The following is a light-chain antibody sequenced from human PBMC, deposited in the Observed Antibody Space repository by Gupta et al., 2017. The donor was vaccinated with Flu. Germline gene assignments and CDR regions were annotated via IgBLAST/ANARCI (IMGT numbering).Light chain of an antibody. Sequence: QLVVTQSPSASASLGASVELTCTRSSGHSNYAIAWHQQQPDKGPRFLMKLNSDGTHSNGDGIPDRFSGFSSGAERYLIISSLQAEDEDNYYCQTWGTGIRVFGGGTKLTVL. CDR3: QTWGTGIRV. V-gene: IGLV4-69*01. J-gene: IGLJ2*01. CDR1: SGHSNYA. CDR2: LNSDGTH.